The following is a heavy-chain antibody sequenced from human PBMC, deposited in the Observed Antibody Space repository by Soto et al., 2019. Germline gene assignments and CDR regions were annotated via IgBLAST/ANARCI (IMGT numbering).Heavy chain of an antibody. CDR3: VRRHGARSNVFRSAFPLDF. V-gene: IGHV1-2*02. D-gene: IGHD3-3*01. CDR1: GYAFSAYY. Sequence: QVQLVQSGAEVKRPGASVKVSCQASGYAFSAYYIHWVRQAPGQGLEWMGWVNPHTGDSKYTEIFKGRVTLTSDTSTNTSYMDLTSLTSADTAVYYCVRRHGARSNVFRSAFPLDFWGQGTLVAVSS. CDR2: VNPHTGDS. J-gene: IGHJ4*01.